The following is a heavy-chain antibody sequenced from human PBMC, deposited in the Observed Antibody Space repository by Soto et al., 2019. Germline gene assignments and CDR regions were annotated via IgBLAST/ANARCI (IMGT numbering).Heavy chain of an antibody. Sequence: VQLVQSGAEVKQPGSSVRVSCKASGDSFSKYTVNWVRQAPRQGLEWMGGIIPRFGTTNYAPTLQDRVTITADESMNTVYMELSSLRSEDTALYYCARGRGLYNSGRSQLDSWGQGTLVTVSS. V-gene: IGHV1-69*01. D-gene: IGHD1-26*01. CDR3: ARGRGLYNSGRSQLDS. CDR1: GDSFSKYT. CDR2: IIPRFGTT. J-gene: IGHJ4*02.